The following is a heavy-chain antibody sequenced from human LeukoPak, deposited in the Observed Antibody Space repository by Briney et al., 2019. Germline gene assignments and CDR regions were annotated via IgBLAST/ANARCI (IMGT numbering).Heavy chain of an antibody. V-gene: IGHV3-30-3*01. Sequence: GGSLRLSCAASGFTFSSYAMHWVRQAPGKGLEWVAVISYDGSNKYYADSVKGRFTISRDNSKNTLYLQMNSLRAEDTAVYYCARADGYYFDYWGQGTLVTVPS. D-gene: IGHD3-22*01. J-gene: IGHJ4*02. CDR3: ARADGYYFDY. CDR1: GFTFSSYA. CDR2: ISYDGSNK.